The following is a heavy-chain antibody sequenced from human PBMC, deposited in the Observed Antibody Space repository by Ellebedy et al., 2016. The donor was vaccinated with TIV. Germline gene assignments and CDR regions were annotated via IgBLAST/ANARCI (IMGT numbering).Heavy chain of an antibody. CDR1: GGSISSGGYY. CDR3: ARDLTTVTFHGMDV. J-gene: IGHJ6*02. CDR2: IYYTGSS. Sequence: MPSETLSLTCTVSGGSISSGGYYWNWIRQSPGKGLEWIGNIYYTGSSYSNPSLKSRATISLDTSKTQFSLKLTSVTAADTAVYYWARDLTTVTFHGMDVWGQGTTVTVSS. V-gene: IGHV4-30-4*01. D-gene: IGHD4-17*01.